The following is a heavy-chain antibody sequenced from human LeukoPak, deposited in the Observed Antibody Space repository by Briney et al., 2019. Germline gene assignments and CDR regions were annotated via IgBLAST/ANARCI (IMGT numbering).Heavy chain of an antibody. J-gene: IGHJ4*02. V-gene: IGHV4-4*02. CDR1: GGSISSSNW. CDR2: IYHSGST. Sequence: SGTLSLTCAVSGGSISSSNWWSWVRQPPGKGLEWIGEIYHSGSTNYNPSLKSRVTISVDKSKNQFSLKLSSVTAADTAVYYCARERWFGVNAVCYFDYWGQGTLATVSS. D-gene: IGHD3-10*01. CDR3: ARERWFGVNAVCYFDY.